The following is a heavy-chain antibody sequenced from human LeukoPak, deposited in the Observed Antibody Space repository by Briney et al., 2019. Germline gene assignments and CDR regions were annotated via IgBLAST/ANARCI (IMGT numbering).Heavy chain of an antibody. CDR2: IYHSGST. CDR1: GGSISSGGYS. CDR3: ARDRTGWYFDL. J-gene: IGHJ2*01. D-gene: IGHD1-1*01. Sequence: SQTLSLTCVVSGGSISSGGYSWSWIRQPPGKGLECIGYIYHSGSTYYNPALKSRVTIALDRFNNQFSLKLRSVTAAATAVYYCARDRTGWYFDLWGPGTLVTVSS. V-gene: IGHV4-30-2*01.